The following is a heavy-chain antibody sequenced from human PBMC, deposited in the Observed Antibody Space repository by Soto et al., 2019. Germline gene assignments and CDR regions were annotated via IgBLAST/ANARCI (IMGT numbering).Heavy chain of an antibody. Sequence: PGGSLRLSCAASGFTFSSYAMHWVRQAPGKGLEWVAVISYDGSNKYYADSVKGRFTISRDNSKNTLYLQMNSLRAEDTSVYYCARPFYCGGDCYSSAFDIWGQGTMVTVSS. J-gene: IGHJ3*02. CDR3: ARPFYCGGDCYSSAFDI. CDR2: ISYDGSNK. CDR1: GFTFSSYA. V-gene: IGHV3-30-3*01. D-gene: IGHD2-21*02.